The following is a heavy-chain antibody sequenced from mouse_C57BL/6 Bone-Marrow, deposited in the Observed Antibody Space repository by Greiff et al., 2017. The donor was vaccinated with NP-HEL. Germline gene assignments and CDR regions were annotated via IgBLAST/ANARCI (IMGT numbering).Heavy chain of an antibody. CDR2: IDPEDGET. V-gene: IGHV14-2*01. CDR1: GFNINDYS. CDR3: SRGGTIVHPLFAY. J-gene: IGHJ3*01. D-gene: IGHD2-14*01. Sequence: VQLQQSGAEFVKPGASVKFSCTASGFNINDYSMPWVKQRTEQGLEWIGRIDPEDGETKYAAKFQGKATITADKSSNTAYLQLSSLTSEDTAVYYCSRGGTIVHPLFAYWGQGTLVTVSA.